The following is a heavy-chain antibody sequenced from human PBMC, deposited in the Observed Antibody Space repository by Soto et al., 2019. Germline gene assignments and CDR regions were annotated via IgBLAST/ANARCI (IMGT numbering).Heavy chain of an antibody. Sequence: ASVKVSCKASGYTFTSYGITWVRQAPGQGLEWMGWISAYNGNTNYAQKFQGRVTMTTDTSTSTAYMELRSLRSDDTAVYYCATTSYFWSGYYLDYWGQGTLVTVSS. J-gene: IGHJ4*02. CDR2: ISAYNGNT. V-gene: IGHV1-18*01. CDR1: GYTFTSYG. D-gene: IGHD3-3*01. CDR3: ATTSYFWSGYYLDY.